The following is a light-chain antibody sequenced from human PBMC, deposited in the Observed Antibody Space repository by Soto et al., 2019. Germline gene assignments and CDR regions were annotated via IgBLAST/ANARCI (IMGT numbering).Light chain of an antibody. V-gene: IGLV1-47*01. CDR3: ATWDASLSGWV. CDR2: KNN. J-gene: IGLJ3*02. CDR1: SSNIGRNY. Sequence: QSVLTQPPSASGTPGQRVTISCSGSSSNIGRNYVYWYQQLPGTAPKLLIYKNNQRPSGVPDRFSGSKSGTSASLAISGLRSADEADYYCATWDASLSGWVFGGGTKLTVL.